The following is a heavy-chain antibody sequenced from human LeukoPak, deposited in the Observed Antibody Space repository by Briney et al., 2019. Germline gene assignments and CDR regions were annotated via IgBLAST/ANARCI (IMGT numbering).Heavy chain of an antibody. Sequence: GGSLRLSCAASGFTFSTYSMNWVRQAPGKGLDWVSYSSSSGRYIYYADSVKGRFTISRDNAKNSLYLQMNSLRAEDTAVYYCARGLTYYYDSSGYYSGPKDYWGQGTLVTVSS. CDR3: ARGLTYYYDSSGYYSGPKDY. V-gene: IGHV3-21*01. J-gene: IGHJ4*02. CDR2: SSSSGRYI. CDR1: GFTFSTYS. D-gene: IGHD3-22*01.